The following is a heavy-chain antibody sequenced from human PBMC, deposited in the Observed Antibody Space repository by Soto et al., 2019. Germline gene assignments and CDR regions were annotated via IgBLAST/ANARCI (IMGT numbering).Heavy chain of an antibody. Sequence: GGSLRLSCAASGFSLRSDDMHWVRQAPGKGLEWVAVMSYDGNRQFYADSVRGRFSVSRDISKSALYLEMSSLRIEDTAIYYCTKGAWYSSSSSSDCWGQGTQVTVSS. CDR2: MSYDGNRQ. CDR1: GFSLRSDD. J-gene: IGHJ4*02. V-gene: IGHV3-30*18. D-gene: IGHD6-6*01. CDR3: TKGAWYSSSSSSDC.